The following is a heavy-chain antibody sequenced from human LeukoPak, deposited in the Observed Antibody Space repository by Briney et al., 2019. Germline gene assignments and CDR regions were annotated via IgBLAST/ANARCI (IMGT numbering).Heavy chain of an antibody. J-gene: IGHJ4*02. CDR2: IKNDGSEK. D-gene: IGHD3-9*01. CDR3: ATADWFSFDF. Sequence: GGSLILSCAASGFTFSSYWMSWVRQAPGKGLEWVATIKNDGSEKNYEDSVKGRFTISRDNAKNSLYLQMSGLRAEDTAVYFCATADWFSFDFWGQGTLVTVSS. V-gene: IGHV3-7*04. CDR1: GFTFSSYW.